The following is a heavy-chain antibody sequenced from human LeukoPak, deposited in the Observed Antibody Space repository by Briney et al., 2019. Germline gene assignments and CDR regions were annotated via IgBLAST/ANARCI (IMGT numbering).Heavy chain of an antibody. Sequence: GGSLRLSCAASGFTFSSYSMNWVRQAPGKGLEWVSSISSSSSYIYYADSVKGRFTISRDNAKNSLYLQMNSLRAEVTAVYYCARNSKGIPAFDIWGQGTMVTVSS. CDR3: ARNSKGIPAFDI. CDR2: ISSSSSYI. J-gene: IGHJ3*02. CDR1: GFTFSSYS. D-gene: IGHD1-7*01. V-gene: IGHV3-21*01.